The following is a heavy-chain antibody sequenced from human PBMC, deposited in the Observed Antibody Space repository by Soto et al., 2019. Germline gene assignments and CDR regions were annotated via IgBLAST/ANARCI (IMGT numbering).Heavy chain of an antibody. CDR3: ACCSGGSCYPDPSWFDP. Sequence: SVKVSCKASGGTFSSYAISWVRQAPGQGLEWMGGIIPIFGTANYAQKFQGRVTITADESTSTAYMELSSLRSEDTAVYYCACCSGGSCYPDPSWFDPWGQGTTVTVSS. V-gene: IGHV1-69*13. CDR2: IIPIFGTA. CDR1: GGTFSSYA. D-gene: IGHD2-15*01. J-gene: IGHJ5*01.